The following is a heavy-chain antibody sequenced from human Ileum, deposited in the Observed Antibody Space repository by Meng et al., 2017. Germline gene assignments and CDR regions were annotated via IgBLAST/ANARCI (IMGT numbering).Heavy chain of an antibody. CDR3: ARIDYGGNGIEKYYFDY. D-gene: IGHD4-23*01. Sequence: QVQLQASGPGLVGPSGPLSPTCAVSGGSISSTYWWTWVRQSAGKGLEWIGEIHHSGSTNYNPSLKSRVTISVDKSKNQFSLNLRSVTAADTAVYYCARIDYGGNGIEKYYFDYWGQGTLVTVSS. CDR1: GGSISSTYW. J-gene: IGHJ4*02. CDR2: IHHSGST. V-gene: IGHV4-4*02.